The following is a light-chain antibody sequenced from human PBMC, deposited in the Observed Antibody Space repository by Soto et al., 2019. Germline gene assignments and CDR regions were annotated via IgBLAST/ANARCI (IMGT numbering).Light chain of an antibody. CDR2: DVS. J-gene: IGLJ2*01. Sequence: QSALTQPASVSGSPGQSITISCTGTSSDVGGYKYVSWYQHHPGKAPKIMIYDVSKRPSGVSNRFSGSKSGNTASLTISGLHAEDEADYYCTSYTTGSTVVFGGGTKLTVL. CDR3: TSYTTGSTVV. CDR1: SSDVGGYKY. V-gene: IGLV2-14*03.